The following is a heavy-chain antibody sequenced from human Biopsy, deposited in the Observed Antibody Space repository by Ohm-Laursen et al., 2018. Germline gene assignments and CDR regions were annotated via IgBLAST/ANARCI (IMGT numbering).Heavy chain of an antibody. D-gene: IGHD3-3*01. J-gene: IGHJ3*01. V-gene: IGHV4-4*07. CDR3: AREDEGLLRALDL. CDR2: IYNIGDT. CDR1: GASMTGYF. Sequence: SDTLSLTCTVSGASMTGYFWTWIRQPPGKGLEWIGHIYNIGDTTYNPSLESRVTMSLDTSKNHFSLRMTSLTAADTAVYFCAREDEGLLRALDLWGQGTMVTVSS.